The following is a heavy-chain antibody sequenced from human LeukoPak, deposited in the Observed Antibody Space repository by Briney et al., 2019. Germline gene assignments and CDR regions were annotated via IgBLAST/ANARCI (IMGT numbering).Heavy chain of an antibody. Sequence: SVKVSCKVSGYTLTELSMHWVRQAPGQGLEWMGGIIPIFGTANYAQKFQGRVTITTDESTSTAYMELSSLRSEDTAVYYCARDHQTYYYDSSAPRHFDYWGQGTLVTVSS. CDR1: GYTLTELS. CDR2: IIPIFGTA. CDR3: ARDHQTYYYDSSAPRHFDY. D-gene: IGHD3-22*01. J-gene: IGHJ4*02. V-gene: IGHV1-69*05.